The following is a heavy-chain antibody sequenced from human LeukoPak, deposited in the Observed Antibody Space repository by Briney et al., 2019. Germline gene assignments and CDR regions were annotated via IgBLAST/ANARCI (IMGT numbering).Heavy chain of an antibody. CDR1: GFTFSSYA. CDR2: ISYDGSNK. Sequence: GRSLRLSCAASGFTFSSYAMHWVRQAPGKGLEWVAVISYDGSNKYYADSVKGRFTISRDNSKNTLYLQMNSLRAEDTAVYYCARDLGWTTDYYGMDVWGQGTTVTVSS. V-gene: IGHV3-30-3*01. J-gene: IGHJ6*02. CDR3: ARDLGWTTDYYGMDV. D-gene: IGHD7-27*01.